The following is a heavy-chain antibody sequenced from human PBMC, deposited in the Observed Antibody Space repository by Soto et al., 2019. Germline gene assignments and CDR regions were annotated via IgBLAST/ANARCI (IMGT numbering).Heavy chain of an antibody. CDR1: GDCISGYY. CDR2: IFYSGRT. J-gene: IGHJ6*02. Sequence: SETLSLTCTASGDCISGYYWSWFRQPPGKGLEWIGYIFYSGRTNYNPSLQSRVTISVDTSKNQFSLRLSSVTAADTAVYYCARSVRAARLYYYYGMDVWGQGPTVTVSS. V-gene: IGHV4-59*12. CDR3: ARSVRAARLYYYYGMDV. D-gene: IGHD6-6*01.